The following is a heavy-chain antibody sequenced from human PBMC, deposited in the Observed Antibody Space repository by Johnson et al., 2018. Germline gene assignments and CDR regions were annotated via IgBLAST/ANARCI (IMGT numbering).Heavy chain of an antibody. CDR3: ARLFYVVVPPDAFDI. D-gene: IGHD2-15*01. CDR1: GYSFSSYW. V-gene: IGHV5-51*03. J-gene: IGHJ3*02. Sequence: VRLVQSGAEVKKPGESLKISCKTSGYSFSSYWITWVRQMPGKGLEWMGILYPGDSDTRYSPSFQGQVTISAAKSISTAYLQWSSLKASDTAMYYRARLFYVVVPPDAFDIWGQGTMVTVSS. CDR2: LYPGDSDT.